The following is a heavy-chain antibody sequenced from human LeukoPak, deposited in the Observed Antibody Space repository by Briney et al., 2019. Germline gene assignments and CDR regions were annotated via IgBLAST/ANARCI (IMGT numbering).Heavy chain of an antibody. V-gene: IGHV3-33*01. J-gene: IGHJ3*02. CDR2: IFYDGSQK. CDR3: ARDDLADGNGFDI. D-gene: IGHD6-19*01. Sequence: GGSLRLSLAASGFTFAIYGFHWVRQAPGKGLEWVAIIFYDGSQKLYADSVQGRFTISRDISKNTLYLQMNSLRVEDTAVYYCARDDLADGNGFDIWGQGTMVTVSS. CDR1: GFTFAIYG.